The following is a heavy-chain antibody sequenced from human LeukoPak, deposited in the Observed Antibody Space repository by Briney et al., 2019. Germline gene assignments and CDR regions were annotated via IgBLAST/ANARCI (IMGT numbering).Heavy chain of an antibody. J-gene: IGHJ6*03. D-gene: IGHD2-2*01. CDR3: ARAVPNLRSHYYMDV. Sequence: GGSLRLSCAASGFTFSSYSMNWVRQAPGKGLEWVSSISSSSSYIYYADSVKGRFTISRDNAKNSLYLQMNSLRAEDTAVYYCARAVPNLRSHYYMDVWGKGTTVTVSS. CDR2: ISSSSSYI. CDR1: GFTFSSYS. V-gene: IGHV3-21*01.